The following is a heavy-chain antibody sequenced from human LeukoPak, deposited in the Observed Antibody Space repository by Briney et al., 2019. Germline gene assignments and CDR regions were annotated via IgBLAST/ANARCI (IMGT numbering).Heavy chain of an antibody. J-gene: IGHJ4*02. V-gene: IGHV3-15*01. D-gene: IGHD4-17*01. CDR1: GFTFSSYS. Sequence: GGSLRLSCAASGFTFSSYSMSWVRQAPGKGLEWVGRIKSKTNGGTTDYAAPVKGRFTISRDDSKNTLYLQMNSLQTEDTAVYYCTTFPYGNFDYWGQGTLVTVSS. CDR2: IKSKTNGGTT. CDR3: TTFPYGNFDY.